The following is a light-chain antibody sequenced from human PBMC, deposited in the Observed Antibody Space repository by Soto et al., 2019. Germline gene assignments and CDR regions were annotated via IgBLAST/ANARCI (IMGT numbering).Light chain of an antibody. Sequence: EIVMTQSPATLSVSPWERATLSCRASQSVSSNLAWYQQKPGQAPRLLIYGASTRATGIPARFSGSGSGTDFTLTISSLEPEDFAVYYCQQRSSWPPTITFGQGTRLEIK. CDR2: GAS. CDR1: QSVSSN. J-gene: IGKJ5*01. CDR3: QQRSSWPPTIT. V-gene: IGKV3-15*01.